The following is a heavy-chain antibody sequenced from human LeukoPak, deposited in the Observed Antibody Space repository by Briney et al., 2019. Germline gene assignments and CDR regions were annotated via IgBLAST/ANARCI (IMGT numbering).Heavy chain of an antibody. CDR2: INHSGSA. CDR1: GGSFSGYY. Sequence: SETLSLTCAVYGGSFSGYYWSWIRQPPGKGLEWIGEINHSGSAYYNSSLKSRVTLSIDTSKNQFSLVLSSVTAAGTAVYYCARSAGYSSAWGQGTRVTVSS. CDR3: ARSAGYSSA. J-gene: IGHJ5*02. V-gene: IGHV4-34*01. D-gene: IGHD6-19*01.